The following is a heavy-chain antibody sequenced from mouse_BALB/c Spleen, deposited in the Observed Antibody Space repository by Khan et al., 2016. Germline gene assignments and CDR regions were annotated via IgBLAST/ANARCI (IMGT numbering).Heavy chain of an antibody. V-gene: IGHV1-9*01. CDR3: ARFSYDYDYGVDD. J-gene: IGHJ4*01. CDR1: GFTFSTYC. Sequence: QVQLKQSGAELMKPGASVKISCKAPGFTFSTYCIEWVKQRPGHGLEWIAEILPGSGSSNYNEKLKGKATFTADTSSNPAYMQLSSLTSEDSAVYYSARFSYDYDYGVDDWGQGTSVTVSS. D-gene: IGHD2-4*01. CDR2: ILPGSGSS.